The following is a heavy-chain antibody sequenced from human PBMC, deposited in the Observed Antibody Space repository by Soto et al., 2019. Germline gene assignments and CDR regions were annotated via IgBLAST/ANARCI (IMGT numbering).Heavy chain of an antibody. CDR3: ARLDLWVVPAAMGGYYYYGMDV. V-gene: IGHV5-10-1*01. Sequence: GESLKISCKGSGYSFTSYWISWVRQMPGKGLEWMGRIDPSDSYTNYSPSFQGHVTISADKSISTAYLQWSSLKASDTAMYYCARLDLWVVPAAMGGYYYYGMDVWGQGTTVTVS. CDR2: IDPSDSYT. D-gene: IGHD2-2*01. CDR1: GYSFTSYW. J-gene: IGHJ6*02.